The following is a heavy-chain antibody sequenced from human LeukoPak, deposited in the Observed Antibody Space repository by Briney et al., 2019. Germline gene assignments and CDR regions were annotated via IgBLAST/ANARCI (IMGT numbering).Heavy chain of an antibody. CDR1: GFTFSSYA. J-gene: IGHJ5*02. Sequence: GGSLRLSFAASGFTFSSYAMSWVRQAPGKGLEGGSVISGSGGSTSYADSVKGRFTISRDNSMNTLYLQMNSLRAEDTAVYYCAREAARGDWFDPWGQGTLVTVSS. CDR3: AREAARGDWFDP. V-gene: IGHV3-23*01. CDR2: ISGSGGST. D-gene: IGHD6-6*01.